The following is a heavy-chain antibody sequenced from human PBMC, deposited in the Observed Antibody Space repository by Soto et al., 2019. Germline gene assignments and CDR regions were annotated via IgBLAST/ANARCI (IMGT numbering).Heavy chain of an antibody. CDR2: ISSSSDST. J-gene: IGHJ4*02. CDR1: GFRFSEHS. V-gene: IGHV3-48*02. Sequence: LVEPGGGLVYPGGSLTLSCVGSGFRFSEHSMNWVRQDPGQGLQWVSYISSSSDSTYYADSVKGRFTVSRDNAKNDLFLQMNSLRDDDTATYYCARLPKGSLVTAWGQGVRVTVSS. CDR3: ARLPKGSLVTA. D-gene: IGHD2-21*02.